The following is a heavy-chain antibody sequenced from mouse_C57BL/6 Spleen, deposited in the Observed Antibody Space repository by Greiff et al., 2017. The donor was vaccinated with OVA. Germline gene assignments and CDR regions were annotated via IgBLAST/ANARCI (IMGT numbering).Heavy chain of an antibody. Sequence: VQLQQSGAELVRPGASVKLSCKASGYTFTDYYINWVKQRPGQGLEWIARIYPGSGNTYYNEKFKGKATLTAEKSSSTAYMQLSSLTSEDSAVYFCARENYGSSYEGAWFAYWGKGTLVTVSA. J-gene: IGHJ3*01. CDR3: ARENYGSSYEGAWFAY. CDR1: GYTFTDYY. D-gene: IGHD1-1*01. V-gene: IGHV1-76*01. CDR2: IYPGSGNT.